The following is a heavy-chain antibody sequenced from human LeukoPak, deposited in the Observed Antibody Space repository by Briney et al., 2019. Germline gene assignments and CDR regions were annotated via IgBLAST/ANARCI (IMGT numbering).Heavy chain of an antibody. J-gene: IGHJ4*02. CDR1: GGSISSYY. CDR3: ARDTRDGSGSYYFNY. CDR2: IYTSGST. V-gene: IGHV4-4*07. Sequence: PSETLSPTCTVSGGSISSYYWSWIRQPAGKGLEWIGRIYTSGSTNYNPSLKSRVTMSVDTSKNRFSLKLSSVTAADTAVYYCARDTRDGSGSYYFNYWGQGTLVTVPS. D-gene: IGHD3-10*01.